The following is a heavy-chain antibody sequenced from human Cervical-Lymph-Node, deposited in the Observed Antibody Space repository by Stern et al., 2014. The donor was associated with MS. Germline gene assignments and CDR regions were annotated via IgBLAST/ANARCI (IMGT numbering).Heavy chain of an antibody. V-gene: IGHV3-9*01. D-gene: IGHD6-19*01. Sequence: EVQLVESGGNWVQPGRSLRLSCVASGFTFDDYAIHWVRQAPGKGMEWVSGISWDSGGRGYADSVKGRFTISRDNAKNSVYLEMTSLRGDDTALYFCSKDGGGSAWLRSDDGFDLWGQGTMVTVSS. CDR1: GFTFDDYA. CDR3: SKDGGGSAWLRSDDGFDL. CDR2: ISWDSGGR. J-gene: IGHJ3*01.